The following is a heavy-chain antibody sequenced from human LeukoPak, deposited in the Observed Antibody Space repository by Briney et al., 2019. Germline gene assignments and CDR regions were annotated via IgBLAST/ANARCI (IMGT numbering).Heavy chain of an antibody. V-gene: IGHV3-30*02. CDR3: ANRWLPDY. CDR2: IRYDGSNK. CDR1: GFTFSSYG. D-gene: IGHD5-12*01. J-gene: IGHJ4*02. Sequence: PGGSLRLSCAASGFTFSSYGMHWVRQAPGKGLEGVAFIRYDGSNKYYADSVKGRFTISRDNSKNTLYLQMNSLRVEDTAVYYCANRWLPDYWGQGTLVTVSS.